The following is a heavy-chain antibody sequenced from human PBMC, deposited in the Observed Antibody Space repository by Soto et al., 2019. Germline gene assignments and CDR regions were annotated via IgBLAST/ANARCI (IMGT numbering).Heavy chain of an antibody. D-gene: IGHD6-13*01. CDR2: INTDGSST. CDR3: TRDPGAYSSTWSFYFDS. CDR1: GFTFSRFW. Sequence: EVQLVESGGGLVQPGGSLRLSCAASGFTFSRFWMHWVRQAPGKGLVWVSRINTDGSSTTYADSVKGRFTISRDNAKNTLYLQMDSLRAEDTGVYYCTRDPGAYSSTWSFYFDSWGQGTLVTVSS. J-gene: IGHJ4*02. V-gene: IGHV3-74*01.